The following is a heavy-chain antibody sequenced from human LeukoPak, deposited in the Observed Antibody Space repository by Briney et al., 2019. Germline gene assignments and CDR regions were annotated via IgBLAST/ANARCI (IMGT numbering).Heavy chain of an antibody. CDR1: GFTFSSYA. J-gene: IGHJ3*02. CDR3: AKSAYYYDSSGYYYAFGAFDI. CDR2: ISGSGGST. Sequence: PGGSLRLSCAASGFTFSSYAMSWVRQAPGKGLEWVSAISGSGGSTYYADSVKGRFTISRDNPKNTLYLQMNSLRAEDTAVYYCAKSAYYYDSSGYYYAFGAFDIWGQGTMVTVSS. D-gene: IGHD3-22*01. V-gene: IGHV3-23*01.